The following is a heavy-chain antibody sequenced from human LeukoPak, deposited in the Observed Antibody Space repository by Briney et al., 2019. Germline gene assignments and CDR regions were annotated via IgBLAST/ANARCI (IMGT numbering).Heavy chain of an antibody. CDR2: ISGSGGST. D-gene: IGHD2-15*01. Sequence: GGSLRLSCAASGFTFSSYAMSWVRQAPGKGLEWVSAISGSGGSTYYADSVKGRFTISRDNSKNTLYLQMNSLRAEDTAVYYCAKDRIVVVLAATLPLDAFDIWGQGTMVTVSS. J-gene: IGHJ3*02. CDR1: GFTFSSYA. V-gene: IGHV3-23*01. CDR3: AKDRIVVVLAATLPLDAFDI.